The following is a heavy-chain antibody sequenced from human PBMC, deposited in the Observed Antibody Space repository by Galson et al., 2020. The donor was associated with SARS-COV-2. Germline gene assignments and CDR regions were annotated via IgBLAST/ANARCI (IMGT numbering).Heavy chain of an antibody. CDR1: GFTFSSYS. CDR3: ARGYGSGSYSQNLHY. CDR2: ISSSSSYI. Sequence: GGSLRLSCAASGFTFSSYSMNWVRQAPGKGLEWVSSISSSSSYIYYADSVKGRFTISRDNAKNSLYLQMNSLRAEDTAVYYCARGYGSGSYSQNLHYWGQGTLVTVAS. V-gene: IGHV3-21*01. D-gene: IGHD3-10*01. J-gene: IGHJ4*02.